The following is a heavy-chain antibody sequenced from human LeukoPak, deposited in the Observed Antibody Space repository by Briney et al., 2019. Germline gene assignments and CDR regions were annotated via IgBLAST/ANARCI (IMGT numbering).Heavy chain of an antibody. Sequence: SETLSLTCTVSGYSISSGYYWGWIRQPPGKGLEWIGSIYHSGSTYYNPSLKSRVTISADTSKNQFSLKLSSVTAADTAVYYCARDLEIVATRWFDPWGQGTLVTVSS. CDR3: ARDLEIVATRWFDP. CDR1: GYSISSGYY. D-gene: IGHD5-12*01. J-gene: IGHJ5*02. V-gene: IGHV4-38-2*02. CDR2: IYHSGST.